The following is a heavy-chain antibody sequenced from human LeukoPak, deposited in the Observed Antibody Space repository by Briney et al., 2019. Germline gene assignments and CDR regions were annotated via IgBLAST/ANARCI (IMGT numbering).Heavy chain of an antibody. J-gene: IGHJ4*02. Sequence: PSETLSLTCTVSGGSISSSSYYWGWIRQPPGKGLEWIGSIYYSGSTYYNPSLKSRVTISVDTSKNQFSLKLSSVTAADTAVYYCARHRSRDPGIAAAIDYWGQGTLVTVSS. CDR1: GGSISSSSYY. CDR2: IYYSGST. V-gene: IGHV4-39*01. CDR3: ARHRSRDPGIAAAIDY. D-gene: IGHD6-13*01.